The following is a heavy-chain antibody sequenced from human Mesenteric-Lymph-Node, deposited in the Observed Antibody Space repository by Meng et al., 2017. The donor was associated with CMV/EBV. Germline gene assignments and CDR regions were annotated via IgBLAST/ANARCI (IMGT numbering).Heavy chain of an antibody. J-gene: IGHJ6*02. Sequence: QVSCMGSGYSVTSYWIGWVRQMPGKGLEWMGIIYPGDSDTRYSPSFQGQVTNSADKSISTAYLQWSSLKASDTAMYYCARRARPDYHYGMDVWGQGTTVTVSS. CDR3: ARRARPDYHYGMDV. CDR1: GYSVTSYW. V-gene: IGHV5-51*01. D-gene: IGHD6-6*01. CDR2: IYPGDSDT.